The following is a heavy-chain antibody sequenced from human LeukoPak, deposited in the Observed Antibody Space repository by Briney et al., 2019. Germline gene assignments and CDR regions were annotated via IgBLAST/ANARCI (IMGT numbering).Heavy chain of an antibody. CDR1: VGTFISYA. CDR3: ARDEEIVVVITTKFDY. Sequence: ASVTVSCKASVGTFISYAISWVRQAPGQGLEWMGRIIPIFGTANYAQKFQGRVTITADKSTSTAYMELSSLRSEDTAVYYCARDEEIVVVITTKFDYWGQGTLVTVSS. CDR2: IIPIFGTA. V-gene: IGHV1-69*06. J-gene: IGHJ4*02. D-gene: IGHD3-22*01.